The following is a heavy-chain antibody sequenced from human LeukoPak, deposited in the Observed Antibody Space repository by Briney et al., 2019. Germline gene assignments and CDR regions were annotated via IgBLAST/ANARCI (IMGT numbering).Heavy chain of an antibody. V-gene: IGHV4-30-4*01. CDR2: IYYSGST. CDR1: GGSISSGDYY. D-gene: IGHD2-15*01. J-gene: IGHJ5*02. Sequence: SETLSLTCTVSGGSISSGDYYWSWIRQPPGKGLEWIGYIYYSGSTYYNPSLKSRVTISVDTSKNQFSLKLSSVTAADTAVYYCARFPLTYCSGGSCYGHWFDPWGQGTLVTVSS. CDR3: ARFPLTYCSGGSCYGHWFDP.